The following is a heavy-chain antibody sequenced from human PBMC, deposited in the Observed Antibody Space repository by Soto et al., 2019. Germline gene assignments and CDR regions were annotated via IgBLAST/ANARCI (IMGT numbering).Heavy chain of an antibody. J-gene: IGHJ4*02. V-gene: IGHV1-8*01. CDR3: ARTLHGDNVDY. D-gene: IGHD4-17*01. Sequence: QVQLVQSGAEVKKPGASVKVSCKASGYTFTSYDINWVRQATGQGLEWMGWMNPNSGNTGYAQKFQGRVTMTRNTSINTAYMELRRGRSRDTAVYYCARTLHGDNVDYWGQGTLVTASS. CDR1: GYTFTSYD. CDR2: MNPNSGNT.